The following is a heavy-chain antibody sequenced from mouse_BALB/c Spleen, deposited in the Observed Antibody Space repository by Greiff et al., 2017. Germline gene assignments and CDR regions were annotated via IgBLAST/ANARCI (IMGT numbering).Heavy chain of an antibody. D-gene: IGHD4-1*01. CDR2: IWSGGST. Sequence: QVQLKESGPGLVQPSQSLSITCTVSGFSLTSYGVHWVRQSPGKGLEWLGVIWSGGSTDYNAAFISRLSISKDNSKSQVFFKMNSLQANDTAIYYCARIGLGPYYYAMDYWGQGTSVTVSS. CDR1: GFSLTSYG. V-gene: IGHV2-2*02. CDR3: ARIGLGPYYYAMDY. J-gene: IGHJ4*01.